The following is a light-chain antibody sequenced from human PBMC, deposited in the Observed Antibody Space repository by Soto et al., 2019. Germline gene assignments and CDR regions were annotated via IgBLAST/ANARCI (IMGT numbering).Light chain of an antibody. CDR1: QDISSY. J-gene: IGKJ4*01. CDR2: AAS. CDR3: QQLTTYPLT. V-gene: IGKV1-9*01. Sequence: IQLTQSPSSLSASVGDRVTITCRASQDISSYLAWYQQKPGKAPNLLIYAASTLQSGVPSRFSGSGSGTDFTLTISSLQPEDFATYYCQQLTTYPLTFGGGTKVDIK.